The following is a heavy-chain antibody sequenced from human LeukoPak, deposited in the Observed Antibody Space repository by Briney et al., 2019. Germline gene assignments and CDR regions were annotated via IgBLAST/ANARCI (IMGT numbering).Heavy chain of an antibody. CDR3: ARVYLSGWYPS. CDR2: ISVDGEET. V-gene: IGHV3-23*01. J-gene: IGHJ5*02. CDR1: GFSVSTSG. Sequence: GGSLGLSCAVSGFSVSTSGMSWVRQAPGKGLEWISAISVDGEETFYADSVKGRFFISRDNSKNTLFLQMNSLRAEDTAVYYCARVYLSGWYPSWGQGSLVSVSS. D-gene: IGHD6-19*01.